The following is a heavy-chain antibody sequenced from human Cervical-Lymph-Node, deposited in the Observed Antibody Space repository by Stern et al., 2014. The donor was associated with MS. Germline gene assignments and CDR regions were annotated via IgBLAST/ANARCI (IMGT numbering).Heavy chain of an antibody. Sequence: MQLVESGAEVKKPGSSVKVSCEASGVTFSDYTIAWVRQVPGQGLECIGGIIPILGTAKYAQKFQGRVTMTADESTSTVYMELSSLRSDDTAVYYCARDGSGRLDYWGQGTLVTVSS. V-gene: IGHV1-69*01. CDR2: IIPILGTA. J-gene: IGHJ4*02. CDR1: GVTFSDYT. D-gene: IGHD5-12*01. CDR3: ARDGSGRLDY.